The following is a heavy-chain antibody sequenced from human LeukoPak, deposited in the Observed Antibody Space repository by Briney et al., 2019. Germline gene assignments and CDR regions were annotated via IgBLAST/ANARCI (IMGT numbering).Heavy chain of an antibody. CDR2: ISASGGST. J-gene: IGHJ4*02. CDR1: GFTFSSYA. Sequence: GGSLRLPCAASGFTFSSYAMTWVRQVPGKGLEWVSAISASGGSTYYADSVKGRFTISRDNSKNTLYLQMNSLRAEDTAVYFCAKGTYYYDSSYLYFDYWGQGTLVTVSS. V-gene: IGHV3-23*01. D-gene: IGHD3-22*01. CDR3: AKGTYYYDSSYLYFDY.